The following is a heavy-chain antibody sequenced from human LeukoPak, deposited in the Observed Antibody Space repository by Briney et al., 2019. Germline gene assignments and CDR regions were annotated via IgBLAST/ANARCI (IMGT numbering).Heavy chain of an antibody. CDR3: ARDSPYYDSSGYQGSFDI. CDR1: GGSISSYY. J-gene: IGHJ3*02. D-gene: IGHD3-22*01. CDR2: IYYSGST. V-gene: IGHV4-59*01. Sequence: SSETLSLTCTVPGGSISSYYWSWIRQPPGKGLEWIGYIYYSGSTNYNPSLKCRVTLSVDTSKNQFSLKLSSVTAADTAVYYCARDSPYYDSSGYQGSFDIWGQGTMVTVSS.